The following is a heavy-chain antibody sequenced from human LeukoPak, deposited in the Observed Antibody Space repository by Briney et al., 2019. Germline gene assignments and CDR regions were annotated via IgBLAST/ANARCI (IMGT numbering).Heavy chain of an antibody. CDR1: GFTFSNAW. CDR3: TTEGLRLHAPPNPDY. J-gene: IGHJ4*02. Sequence: GGSLRLSCAASGFTFSNAWMSWVRQAPGKGLEWVGRIKSKTDGGTTDYAAPVKGRFTISRDDSKNTLYLQMNSLKTEDTAVYYCTTEGLRLHAPPNPDYWGQGTLVTVSS. D-gene: IGHD4-11*01. CDR2: IKSKTDGGTT. V-gene: IGHV3-15*01.